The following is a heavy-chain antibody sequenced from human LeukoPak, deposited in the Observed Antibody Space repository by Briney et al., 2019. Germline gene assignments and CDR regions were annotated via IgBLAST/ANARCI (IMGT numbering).Heavy chain of an antibody. D-gene: IGHD5-12*01. Sequence: EASVTVSCKASGYTFITYGITWVRQARGQGLEWMGWISGHQGNTKYAQNFQGRVTMTIDTSTSTAYMDLRSLRSDDTAIYFCARSDLATITAGPFEYWGQGTLVAVSS. CDR3: ARSDLATITAGPFEY. V-gene: IGHV1-18*01. CDR1: GYTFITYG. CDR2: ISGHQGNT. J-gene: IGHJ4*02.